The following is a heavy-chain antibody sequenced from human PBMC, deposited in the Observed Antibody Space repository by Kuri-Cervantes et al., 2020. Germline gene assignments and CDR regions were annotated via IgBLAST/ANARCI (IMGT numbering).Heavy chain of an antibody. D-gene: IGHD1-26*01. V-gene: IGHV1-2*02. Sequence: ASVKVSCKASGYTFTGYYMHWVRQAPGQGLEWMGWINPNSGGTNYAQKFQGRVTMTRDTSISTAYMELSSLRSEDTAVYYCARDSRLGSGSYNFDYWGQGTLVTVSS. CDR2: INPNSGGT. J-gene: IGHJ4*02. CDR1: GYTFTGYY. CDR3: ARDSRLGSGSYNFDY.